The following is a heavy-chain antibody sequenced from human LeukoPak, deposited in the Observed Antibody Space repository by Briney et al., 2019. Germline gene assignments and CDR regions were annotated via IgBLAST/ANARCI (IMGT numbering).Heavy chain of an antibody. CDR3: AKGYGGYVDYYFDY. V-gene: IGHV3-48*04. D-gene: IGHD5-12*01. J-gene: IGHJ4*02. Sequence: GGSLRLSCAASGFTFSTYSMNWVRLAPGKGLEWVSYISSGSSTIYYADSVKGRFTISRDNAKNSLYLQMNSLRAEDTALYYCAKGYGGYVDYYFDYWGQGTLVTVSS. CDR2: ISSGSSTI. CDR1: GFTFSTYS.